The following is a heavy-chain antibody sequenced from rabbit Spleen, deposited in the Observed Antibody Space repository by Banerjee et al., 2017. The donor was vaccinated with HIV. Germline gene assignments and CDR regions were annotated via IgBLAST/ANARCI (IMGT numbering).Heavy chain of an antibody. CDR3: ARGFASGSGYYLTL. Sequence: QQQLEESGGGLVKPGGTLTLTCTASGFSFSSIYWICWVRQAPGKGPEWIAYIYPGFGLRNYANSVKGRITISSDNAQNTVFLQMTSLTASDTATYFCARGFASGSGYYLTLWGPGTLVTVS. V-gene: IGHV1S43*01. J-gene: IGHJ4*01. D-gene: IGHD1-1*01. CDR2: IYPGFGLR. CDR1: GFSFSSIYW.